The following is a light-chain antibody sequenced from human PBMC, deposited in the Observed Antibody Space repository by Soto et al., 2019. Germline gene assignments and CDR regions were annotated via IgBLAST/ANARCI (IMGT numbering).Light chain of an antibody. CDR2: DAS. CDR1: QSISYW. Sequence: DIQMTQSPSTLSASVGDRVTIICRASQSISYWLAWYQQKPGKAPKLLIYDASSLEVGVPSRFSGSGSGTEFTLTISSLQPDDFATYYCQQYNSYPWTFGQGTKGEGK. V-gene: IGKV1-5*02. CDR3: QQYNSYPWT. J-gene: IGKJ1*01.